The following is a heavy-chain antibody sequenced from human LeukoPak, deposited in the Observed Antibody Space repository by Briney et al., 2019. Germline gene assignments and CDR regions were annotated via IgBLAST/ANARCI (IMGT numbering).Heavy chain of an antibody. J-gene: IGHJ5*02. Sequence: ASVKVSCKASGGTFSSYAISWVRQAPGQGLEWMGRIIPILGIANYAQKFQGRVTITADKSTSTAYMELSSLRSEDTAVYYCARDLALGSSSWLNWFDPWGQGTLVTVSS. V-gene: IGHV1-69*04. CDR1: GGTFSSYA. CDR2: IIPILGIA. D-gene: IGHD6-13*01. CDR3: ARDLALGSSSWLNWFDP.